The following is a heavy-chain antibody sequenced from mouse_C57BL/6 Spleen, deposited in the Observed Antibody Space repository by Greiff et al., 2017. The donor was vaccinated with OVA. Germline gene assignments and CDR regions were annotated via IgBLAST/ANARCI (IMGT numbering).Heavy chain of an antibody. CDR1: GYTFTSYW. J-gene: IGHJ4*01. Sequence: VQLQQPGAELVRPGSSVKLSCKASGYTFTSYWMDWVKQRPGQGLEWIGNIYPSDSETHYNQKFKDKATLTVDKSSSTAYMQLSSLTSEDSAVYYCARETGTNYYAMDYWGQGTSVTVSS. V-gene: IGHV1-61*01. D-gene: IGHD4-1*01. CDR3: ARETGTNYYAMDY. CDR2: IYPSDSET.